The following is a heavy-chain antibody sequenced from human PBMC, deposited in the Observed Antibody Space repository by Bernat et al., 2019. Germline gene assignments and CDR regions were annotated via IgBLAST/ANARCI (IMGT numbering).Heavy chain of an antibody. V-gene: IGHV4-59*12. J-gene: IGHJ4*02. CDR2: IYYSGST. Sequence: QVQLQESGPGLVKPSETLSLTCTVSGGSISTYYWSWIRQPPGKGLEWIGNIYYSGSTNYNPSLKSRVTISVDTSKNQFSLKLSSVTAADTAVYYCAGGKGVVTAIWGQGTLVTVSS. D-gene: IGHD2-21*02. CDR1: GGSISTYY. CDR3: AGGKGVVTAI.